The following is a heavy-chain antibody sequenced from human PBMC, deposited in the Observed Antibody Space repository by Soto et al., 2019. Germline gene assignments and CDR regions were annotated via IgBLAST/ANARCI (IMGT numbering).Heavy chain of an antibody. CDR1: GGSISRGGYY. V-gene: IGHV4-31*03. CDR2: IYYTGNT. D-gene: IGHD6-6*01. J-gene: IGHJ6*02. CDR3: ARDKSKAALNYYYYGIDV. Sequence: SETLSLTCTVSGGSISRGGYYWSWIRQHPGKGLEWIGYIYYTGNTYYNPSLKSRVTISVDTAKNQMSLKLTSVTAAYTAVYYCARDKSKAALNYYYYGIDVCGQGTTVTVSS.